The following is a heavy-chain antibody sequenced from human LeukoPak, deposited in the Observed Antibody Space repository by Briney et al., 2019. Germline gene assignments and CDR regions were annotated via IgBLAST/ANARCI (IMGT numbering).Heavy chain of an antibody. V-gene: IGHV3-48*01. J-gene: IGHJ4*02. Sequence: GGSLRLSCAASGFTFSSYSMNWVRQAPGKGLEWVSYISGSSVTIYYADSVKGRFTISRDNAKNSLYLQMNSLRAEDTAVYYCAVDSDYWGQGTLVTVSS. CDR2: ISGSSVTI. CDR1: GFTFSSYS. CDR3: AVDSDY.